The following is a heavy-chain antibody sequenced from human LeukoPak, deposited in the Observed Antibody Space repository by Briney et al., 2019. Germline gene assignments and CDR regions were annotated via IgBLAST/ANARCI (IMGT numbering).Heavy chain of an antibody. CDR3: ARSGSYPYYFDY. Sequence: SETLCLTCTVSGGSISSGSYYWSWIRQPAGKGLEWIGRIYATGSTNYNPSLKSRVTISVDTSKNQFSLNLTSVTAADTAVYYCARSGSYPYYFDYWGQGTLVTVSS. CDR2: IYATGST. CDR1: GGSISSGSYY. D-gene: IGHD3-10*01. J-gene: IGHJ4*02. V-gene: IGHV4-61*02.